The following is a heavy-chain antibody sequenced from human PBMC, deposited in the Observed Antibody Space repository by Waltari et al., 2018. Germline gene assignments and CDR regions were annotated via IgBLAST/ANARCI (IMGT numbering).Heavy chain of an antibody. Sequence: EVQLVESGGGLVQPGGSLRLSCAASGFTFSSYWMSWVRQAPGKGLEWVANIKQDGSEKYYVDSVKGRFTISRDNAKNSLYLQMNSLRAEDTAVYYCARSNSGYDSSFFDYWGQGTLVTVSS. CDR1: GFTFSSYW. CDR3: ARSNSGYDSSFFDY. CDR2: IKQDGSEK. V-gene: IGHV3-7*01. J-gene: IGHJ4*02. D-gene: IGHD5-12*01.